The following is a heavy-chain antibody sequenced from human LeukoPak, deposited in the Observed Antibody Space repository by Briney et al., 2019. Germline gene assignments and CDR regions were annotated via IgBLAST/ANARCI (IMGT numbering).Heavy chain of an antibody. D-gene: IGHD5-18*01. V-gene: IGHV3-73*01. CDR3: TRRDTAMVNFNY. CDR1: GFTFSGSA. J-gene: IGHJ4*02. Sequence: PGGSLTLSCAASGFTFSGSAMHWVRQASGKGLEWVGRIRSKANSYAPAYAASVRGRFTISRDDSKNTAYLQMNSLNTEDTAVYCCTRRDTAMVNFNYWGQGTLVTVSS. CDR2: IRSKANSYAP.